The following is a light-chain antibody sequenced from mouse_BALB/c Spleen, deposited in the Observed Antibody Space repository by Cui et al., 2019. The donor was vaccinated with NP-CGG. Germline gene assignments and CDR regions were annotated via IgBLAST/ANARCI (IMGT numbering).Light chain of an antibody. V-gene: IGLV1*01. CDR3: ALWYSNHWV. CDR2: GTN. CDR1: TGAVTTSNY. J-gene: IGLJ1*01. Sequence: QAVVTQESALTTSPGKTVTLTCLSSTGAVTTSNYANWVQEKPDHLFTGLIGGTNNRAPGVPARFSGSLIGDKASLTITGAQTEDEAIYFCALWYSNHWVFGGGTKLTVL.